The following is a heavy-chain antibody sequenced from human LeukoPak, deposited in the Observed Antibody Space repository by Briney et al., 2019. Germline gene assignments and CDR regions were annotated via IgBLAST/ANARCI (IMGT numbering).Heavy chain of an antibody. CDR1: GFTFRRYG. CDR2: IGGSGTRT. Sequence: GGSLRLSCAASGFTFRRYGMSWVRQAPGKGLEWVSGIGGSGTRTYYADSVKGRFTISRDNSKNTLYLQMNSLRDEDTAVYYCAKDSHWILFDDWGQGTLVTVSS. CDR3: AKDSHWILFDD. J-gene: IGHJ4*02. V-gene: IGHV3-23*01. D-gene: IGHD2-2*03.